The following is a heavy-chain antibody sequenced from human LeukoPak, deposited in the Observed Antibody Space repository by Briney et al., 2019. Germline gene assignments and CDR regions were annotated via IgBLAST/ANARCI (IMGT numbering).Heavy chain of an antibody. V-gene: IGHV4-39*01. CDR2: IYYSGST. J-gene: IGHJ4*02. CDR1: GSSMSSSSYC. Sequence: PSETLSLTCTVSGSSMSSSSYCWGWIRQPPGKGLEWIGSIYYSGSTYYNPSLKSRVTISVDTPKNQFSLKLSSVTAADTAVYYCARRDYDFWSGYHDYWGQGTLVTVSS. CDR3: ARRDYDFWSGYHDY. D-gene: IGHD3-3*01.